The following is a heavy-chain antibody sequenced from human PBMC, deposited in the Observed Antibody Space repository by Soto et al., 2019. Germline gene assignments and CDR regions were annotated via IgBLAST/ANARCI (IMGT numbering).Heavy chain of an antibody. J-gene: IGHJ4*02. CDR1: GVNFSGYG. CDR2: IWYDGSNK. D-gene: IGHD1-26*01. Sequence: GGLLGVSCAESGVNFSGYGMRRVSQDTGKGLEWVAVIWYDGSNKYYADSVKGRFTISRDNSKNTLYLQMNSLRAEDTAVYYCARERVRVGASHPIWGQGT. V-gene: IGHV3-33*01. CDR3: ARERVRVGASHPI.